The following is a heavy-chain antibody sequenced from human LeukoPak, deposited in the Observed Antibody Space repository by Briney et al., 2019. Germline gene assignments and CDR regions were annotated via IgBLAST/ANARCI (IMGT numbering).Heavy chain of an antibody. CDR2: MNTNTGNP. V-gene: IGHV7-4-1*02. CDR1: GYTFTNYG. CDR3: ARGRGSSARLGYSYFYVDV. D-gene: IGHD1-26*01. Sequence: ASVKVSCKAFGYTFTNYGINWVRQAPGQGLEWMGWMNTNTGNPTYAQGFTGQFVFSLETSVSTAYLQISSLKAEDTAVYYCARGRGSSARLGYSYFYVDVWGKGTTVTVTS. J-gene: IGHJ6*03.